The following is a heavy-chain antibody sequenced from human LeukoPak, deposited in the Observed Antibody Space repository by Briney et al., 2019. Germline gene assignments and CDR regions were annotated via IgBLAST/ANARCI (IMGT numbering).Heavy chain of an antibody. V-gene: IGHV3-30-3*01. CDR1: GFTFSSYA. J-gene: IGHJ4*02. D-gene: IGHD5-18*01. Sequence: GGSLRLSCAASGFTFSSYAMHWVRQAPGKGLEWVAVISYDGSNKYYADSVKGRFTISRDNSKNTLYLQMNSLRAEDTAVYYCAREEVGYSYGDYWGQGTLVTVSS. CDR2: ISYDGSNK. CDR3: AREEVGYSYGDY.